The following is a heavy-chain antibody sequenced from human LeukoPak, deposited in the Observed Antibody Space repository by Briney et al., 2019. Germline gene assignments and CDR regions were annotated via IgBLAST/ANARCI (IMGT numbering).Heavy chain of an antibody. CDR3: AKPIGREGYFDY. CDR1: GFTFSSYA. CDR2: ISGSGGST. Sequence: GGSLRLSCAASGFTFSSYAMSLVRQAPGKGLEWVSAISGSGGSTYYADSVKGRFTISRDNSKNTLYLQMNSLRAEDTAVYYCAKPIGREGYFDYWGQGTLVTVSS. D-gene: IGHD1-26*01. J-gene: IGHJ4*02. V-gene: IGHV3-23*01.